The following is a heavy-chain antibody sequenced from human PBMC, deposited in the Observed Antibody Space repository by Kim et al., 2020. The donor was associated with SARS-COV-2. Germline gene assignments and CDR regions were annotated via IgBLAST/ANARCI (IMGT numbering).Heavy chain of an antibody. Sequence: SVKVSCKASGGTFSSFGIAWVRQAPGQGLEWMGRIIPMFGRTNYAQKFQGRVTITADKSTSTVYMELSSLKSEDTAVYYCAREEGRIVNFDAFDIWGQGTMVTLSS. CDR1: GGTFSSFG. CDR3: AREEGRIVNFDAFDI. D-gene: IGHD3-16*02. CDR2: IIPMFGRT. V-gene: IGHV1-69*04. J-gene: IGHJ3*02.